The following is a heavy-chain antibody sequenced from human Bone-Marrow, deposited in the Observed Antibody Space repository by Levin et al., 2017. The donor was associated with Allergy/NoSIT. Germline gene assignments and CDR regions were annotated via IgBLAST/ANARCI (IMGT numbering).Heavy chain of an antibody. D-gene: IGHD5-24*01. CDR2: IYYSGKT. V-gene: IGHV4-31*03. CDR1: GGSISTGGFH. CDR3: AREDGYVFDY. J-gene: IGHJ4*02. Sequence: SETLSLTCSLSGGSISTGGFHWSWVRQRPGKGLEWIGYIYYSGKTYYNPSLQSRLSISIDTYKKQFSLRMTPVTAADTAVYYCAREDGYVFDYWGQGTLVTVSS.